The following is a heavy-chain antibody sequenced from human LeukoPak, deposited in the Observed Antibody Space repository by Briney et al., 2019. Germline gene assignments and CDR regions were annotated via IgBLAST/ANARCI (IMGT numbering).Heavy chain of an antibody. V-gene: IGHV4-31*03. CDR2: IYYSGST. D-gene: IGHD1-26*01. CDR3: ARAHSGSYYRPGGHWFDP. J-gene: IGHJ5*02. CDR1: GGSISSGGYY. Sequence: SETLSLTCTVFGGSISSGGYYWSWIRQHPGKGLEWIGYIYYSGSTYYNPSLKSRVTISVDTSKNQFSLKLSSVTAADTAVYYCARAHSGSYYRPGGHWFDPWGQGTLVTVSS.